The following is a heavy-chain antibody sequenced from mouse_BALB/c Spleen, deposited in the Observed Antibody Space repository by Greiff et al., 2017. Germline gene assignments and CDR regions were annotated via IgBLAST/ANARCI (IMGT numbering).Heavy chain of an antibody. D-gene: IGHD3-2*01. V-gene: IGHV1-69*02. CDR2: IYPSDSYT. J-gene: IGHJ2*01. CDR1: GYTFTSYW. Sequence: VKLQQPGAELVRPGASVKLSCKASGYTFTSYWINWVKQRPGQGLEWIGNIYPSDSYTNYNQKFKDKATLTVDKSSSTAYMQLSSPTSEDSAVYYCTRDSSGYDYWGQGTTLTVSS. CDR3: TRDSSGYDY.